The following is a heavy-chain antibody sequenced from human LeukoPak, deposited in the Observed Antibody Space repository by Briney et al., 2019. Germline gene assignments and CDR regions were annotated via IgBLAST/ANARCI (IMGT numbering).Heavy chain of an antibody. CDR3: AKGTIAAAGIRGGFDY. D-gene: IGHD6-13*01. CDR2: VSGGGTST. Sequence: QSGGSLRLSCAASGFTFTSYAINWVRQAPGKGLEWVSTVSGGGTSTYYADFVKGRFTISRDNSKNTLYLQMNSLRAEDTAVYYCAKGTIAAAGIRGGFDYWGQGTLVTVSS. J-gene: IGHJ4*02. V-gene: IGHV3-23*01. CDR1: GFTFTSYA.